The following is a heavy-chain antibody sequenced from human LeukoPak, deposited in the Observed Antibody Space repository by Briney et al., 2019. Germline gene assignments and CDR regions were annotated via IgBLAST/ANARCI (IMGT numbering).Heavy chain of an antibody. CDR1: GDSVSSNSAA. Sequence: SQTLSLTCAISGDSVSSNSAAWNWIRQSPSRGLEWLGRTYYRSKWYNDYAVSVKSRITINPDTSKNQFSLQLNSVTPEDTAVYYCARESGRTYSSSWYNWFDPWGQGTLVTVSS. D-gene: IGHD6-13*01. V-gene: IGHV6-1*01. J-gene: IGHJ5*02. CDR3: ARESGRTYSSSWYNWFDP. CDR2: TYYRSKWYN.